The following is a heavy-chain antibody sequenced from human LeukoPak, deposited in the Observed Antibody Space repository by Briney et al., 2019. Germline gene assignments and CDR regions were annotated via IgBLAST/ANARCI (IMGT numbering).Heavy chain of an antibody. CDR1: GGSISSSSYY. V-gene: IGHV3-23*01. D-gene: IGHD6-19*01. Sequence: PSETLSLTCTVSGGSISSSSYYRGWIRQAPGKGLEWVSAISGSGGSTYYADSVKGRFTISRDNSKNTLYLQMNSLRAEDTAVYYCAKDGSGWPYYFDYWGQGTLVTVSS. CDR2: ISGSGGST. CDR3: AKDGSGWPYYFDY. J-gene: IGHJ4*02.